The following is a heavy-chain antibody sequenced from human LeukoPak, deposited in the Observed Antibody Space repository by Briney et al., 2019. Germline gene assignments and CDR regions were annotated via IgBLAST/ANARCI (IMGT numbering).Heavy chain of an antibody. J-gene: IGHJ4*01. V-gene: IGHV4-59*01. CDR3: VIYNRASGHYHFDH. Sequence: SETLSLTCTVSGVSISTYYWTRIRQTPRKGLEWIGYIYYSGSTNFNPSLKSRITMSVDTSKSQFSLKLSSVTAADTAVYYCVIYNRASGHYHFDHWGQGTLVTVSS. D-gene: IGHD2-15*01. CDR1: GVSISTYY. CDR2: IYYSGST.